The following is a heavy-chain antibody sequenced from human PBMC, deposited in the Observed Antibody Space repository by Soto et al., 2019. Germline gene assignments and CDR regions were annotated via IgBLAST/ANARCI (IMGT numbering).Heavy chain of an antibody. J-gene: IGHJ5*02. CDR1: GFNFSDYY. V-gene: IGHV3-11*01. CDR2: ISTGGTTM. CDR3: ARVGRYCGSASCYNWFDP. D-gene: IGHD2-2*01. Sequence: GGSLRLSCAASGFNFSDYYMSWIRQPPGKGLEWVSYISTGGTTMFYADSVRGRFTISRDNAKNSLYLQMNSLRAEDTAVYYCARVGRYCGSASCYNWFDPWGQGSLVTVSS.